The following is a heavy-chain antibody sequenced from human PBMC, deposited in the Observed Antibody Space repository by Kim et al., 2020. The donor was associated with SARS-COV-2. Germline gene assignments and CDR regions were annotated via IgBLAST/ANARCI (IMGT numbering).Heavy chain of an antibody. J-gene: IGHJ4*02. CDR2: ISSDGDTK. Sequence: GGSLRLSCVASGYSFGIYAFHWVRQAPGKGPEGVAVISSDGDTKNYADSLKGRFTISRDNSKKTVSLHMNNVRPDETALYYCGRVGLSGRESVVGIIYYFDYWGRGPLVTVSS. CDR3: GRVGLSGRESVVGIIYYFDY. CDR1: GYSFGIYA. D-gene: IGHD3-22*01. V-gene: IGHV3-30*03.